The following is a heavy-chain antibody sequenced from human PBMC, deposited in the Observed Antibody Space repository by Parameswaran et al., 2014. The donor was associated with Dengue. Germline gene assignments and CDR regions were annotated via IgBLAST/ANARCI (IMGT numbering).Heavy chain of an antibody. CDR2: INPNSGDT. V-gene: IGHV1-2*06. D-gene: IGHD7-27*01. CDR3: ARGTWGFGD. J-gene: IGHJ4*02. Sequence: WVRQAPGQGLEWVGRINPNSGDTDFAQKFQGRVTLTRDTSISTAYMEVTSLMSDDTAVYYCARGTWGFGDWGQGTLVTVSS.